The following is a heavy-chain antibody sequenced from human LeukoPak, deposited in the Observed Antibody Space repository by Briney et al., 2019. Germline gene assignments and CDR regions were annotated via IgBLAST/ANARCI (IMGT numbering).Heavy chain of an antibody. Sequence: GGSLRLSCAASGFTFRSYSMDWVRQAPGKGLEWVSFISGMSSTIYYADSVKGRFTISRDNAKNSVYLQMNSLRDEDTAVYYCARDSSDAYNPEPGYWGQGTLVTVSS. CDR2: ISGMSSTI. D-gene: IGHD5-24*01. V-gene: IGHV3-48*02. CDR3: ARDSSDAYNPEPGY. CDR1: GFTFRSYS. J-gene: IGHJ4*02.